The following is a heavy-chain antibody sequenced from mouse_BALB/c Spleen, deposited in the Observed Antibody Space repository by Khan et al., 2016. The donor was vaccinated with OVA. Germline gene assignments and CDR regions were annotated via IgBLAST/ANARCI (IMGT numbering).Heavy chain of an antibody. J-gene: IGHJ4*01. Sequence: QVQLKESGPGLVAPSQKLSITCTVSGFSLSDYGVSWISQPPGKGLEWLGVIWGGGSTYYNSALKSRLSISKDNSKSQVFLRMSSLQSDDTAMFYCAKGVWSYYYTLDYWGQGTSVTVSS. CDR1: GFSLSDYG. CDR3: AKGVWSYYYTLDY. CDR2: IWGGGST. V-gene: IGHV2-6-5*01.